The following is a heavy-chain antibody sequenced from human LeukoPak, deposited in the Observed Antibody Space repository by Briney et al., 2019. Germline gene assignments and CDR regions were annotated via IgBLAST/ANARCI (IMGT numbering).Heavy chain of an antibody. J-gene: IGHJ6*03. Sequence: ASVKVSCKASGYTFGSDDINWVRQATGQGLEWMGWINPNNGNLGYAQKFQGRVTITRNTPISTAYMELSRVRSDDTAVYYCARGDYFGNFGIGTSYYYYYMDVWGKGTTVTVSS. V-gene: IGHV1-8*03. CDR2: INPNNGNL. CDR1: GYTFGSDD. D-gene: IGHD2/OR15-2a*01. CDR3: ARGDYFGNFGIGTSYYYYYMDV.